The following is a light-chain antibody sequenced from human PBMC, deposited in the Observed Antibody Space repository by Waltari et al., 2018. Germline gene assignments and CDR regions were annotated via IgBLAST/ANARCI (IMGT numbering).Light chain of an antibody. Sequence: EIVLTQSPGTLSLSPGDRPILPCRARQGVSKSLAWYQQKPGQAPRLLIYGASSRATGIPDRFSGSGSGTDFSLTISRLEPEDFAVYYCQHYVSLPATFGQGTKVEIE. CDR2: GAS. CDR1: QGVSKS. J-gene: IGKJ1*01. V-gene: IGKV3-20*01. CDR3: QHYVSLPAT.